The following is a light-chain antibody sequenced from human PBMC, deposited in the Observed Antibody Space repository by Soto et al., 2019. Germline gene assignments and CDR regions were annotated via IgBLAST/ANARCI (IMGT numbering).Light chain of an antibody. CDR2: LNSDGSH. Sequence: QLVLTQSPSASASLGASVKLTCTLSSGHSSYAIAWHQQQPEKGPRYLMKLNSDGSHSKGDGFPGRFSGSSSGAERYLTISSLQSEDEADYYCQTWGTGVVVFGGGTKVTVL. CDR3: QTWGTGVVV. J-gene: IGLJ2*01. V-gene: IGLV4-69*01. CDR1: SGHSSYA.